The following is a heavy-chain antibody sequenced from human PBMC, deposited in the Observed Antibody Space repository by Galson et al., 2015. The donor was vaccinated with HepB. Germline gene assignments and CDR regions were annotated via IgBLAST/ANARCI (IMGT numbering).Heavy chain of an antibody. V-gene: IGHV3-15*01. Sequence: SLRLSCAASGFTFSKAWMSWVRQAPGKGLEWVSRIKSKTDGETTDYAAPVKGRFTISRDDSKNTMYLQMNSLKTEDTAVYYCITDGAADCSGFSCYSPGAFHIWGQGTMVTVSS. CDR1: GFTFSKAW. CDR3: ITDGAADCSGFSCYSPGAFHI. CDR2: IKSKTDGETT. D-gene: IGHD2-15*01. J-gene: IGHJ3*02.